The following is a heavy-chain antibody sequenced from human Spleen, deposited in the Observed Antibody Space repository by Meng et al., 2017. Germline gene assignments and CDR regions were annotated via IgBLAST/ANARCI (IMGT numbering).Heavy chain of an antibody. Sequence: QVQRQQAGAGLCKPSGTLSLTCVVSGGSFSDYYWSWIRQPPGKGLEWIGEINHSGSTNYNPSLESRATISVDTSQNNLSLKLSSVTAADSAVYYCARGPTTMAHDFDYWGQGTLVTVSS. CDR1: GGSFSDYY. V-gene: IGHV4-34*01. D-gene: IGHD4-11*01. CDR2: INHSGST. J-gene: IGHJ4*02. CDR3: ARGPTTMAHDFDY.